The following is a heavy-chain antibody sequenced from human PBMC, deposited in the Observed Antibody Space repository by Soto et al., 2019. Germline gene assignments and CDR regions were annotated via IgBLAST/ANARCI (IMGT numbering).Heavy chain of an antibody. D-gene: IGHD3-3*01. CDR1: GGTFGNTA. CDR3: ARDGDTGYSFWSGPLGGGRFDP. CDR2: IIPRFGTA. Sequence: QVQLVQSGAEVKEPGSSVNVSCKTSGGTFGNTAVTWVRQLPGQGLEWIGGIIPRFGTAYYAQKLRGRVMITADESTSTAYMDLSSLRSADTAIYYCARDGDTGYSFWSGPLGGGRFDPWGQGTLVTVSS. V-gene: IGHV1-69*12. J-gene: IGHJ5*02.